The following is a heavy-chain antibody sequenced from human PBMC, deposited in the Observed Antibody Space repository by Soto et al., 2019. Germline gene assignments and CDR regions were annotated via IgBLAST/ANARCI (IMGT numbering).Heavy chain of an antibody. J-gene: IGHJ6*03. CDR3: AGPPSLQWYYMDV. CDR2: TYYRSRWYN. Sequence: SQTLALTCAISGDSVSSNSAAWNWIRQSPSRGLEWLGRTYYRSRWYNDYAVSVKSRITVNPDTSKNQFSLHLNSVTPEDTAVYYCAGPPSLQWYYMDVWDKGTTVTVSS. D-gene: IGHD6-19*01. CDR1: GDSVSSNSAA. V-gene: IGHV6-1*01.